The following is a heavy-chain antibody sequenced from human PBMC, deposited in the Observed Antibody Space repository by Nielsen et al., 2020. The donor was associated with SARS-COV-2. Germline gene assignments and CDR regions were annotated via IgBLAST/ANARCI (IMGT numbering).Heavy chain of an antibody. CDR1: GYTFTSYA. D-gene: IGHD4-17*01. J-gene: IGHJ6*02. CDR3: AREGVGGSLLRGGMDV. CDR2: INTNTGNP. Sequence: ASVKVSCKASGYTFTSYAMNWVRQAPGQGLEWMGWINTNTGNPTYAQGFTGRFVFSLDTSVSTAYLQISSLKAEDTAVYYCAREGVGGSLLRGGMDVWGQGTTVTVSS. V-gene: IGHV7-4-1*02.